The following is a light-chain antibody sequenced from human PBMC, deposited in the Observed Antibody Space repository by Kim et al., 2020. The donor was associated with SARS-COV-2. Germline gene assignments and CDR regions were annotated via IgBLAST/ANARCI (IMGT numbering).Light chain of an antibody. CDR1: KLVNKY. Sequence: PGHTASITCSGDKLVNKYACWYQQKPGQSPVLFIYQNSKRPSAIPERFSGSNSGNTATLTISGTQAMDEADYYCQAWDSSTYVCGTGTKITVL. CDR2: QNS. CDR3: QAWDSSTYV. V-gene: IGLV3-1*01. J-gene: IGLJ1*01.